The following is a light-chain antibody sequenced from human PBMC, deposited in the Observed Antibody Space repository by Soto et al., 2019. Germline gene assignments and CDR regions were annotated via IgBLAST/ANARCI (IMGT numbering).Light chain of an antibody. Sequence: QSVLTQPASVSGSPGQSITISCTGTSSDVGGYNSVSWYQQHPGKAPKLMIYEVANRPSGVSNRFSGSKSGNTASLTISGLQAEDETDYYCSSYTSTGAWVFGGGTQLTVL. CDR2: EVA. J-gene: IGLJ3*02. V-gene: IGLV2-14*01. CDR3: SSYTSTGAWV. CDR1: SSDVGGYNS.